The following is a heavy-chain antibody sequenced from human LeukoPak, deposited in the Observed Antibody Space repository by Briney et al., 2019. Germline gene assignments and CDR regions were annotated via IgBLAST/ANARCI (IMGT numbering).Heavy chain of an antibody. J-gene: IGHJ5*02. CDR2: IYSGGST. CDR3: ARGPALYGGYPREKDWFDP. Sequence: GGSLRLSCAASGFTVSSNYMSWVRQAPGKGLEWVSVIYSGGSTYYADSVKGRFTISRDNSKNTLYLQMNSLRAEDTAVYYCARGPALYGGYPREKDWFDPWGQGTLVTVSS. D-gene: IGHD5-12*01. V-gene: IGHV3-53*01. CDR1: GFTVSSNY.